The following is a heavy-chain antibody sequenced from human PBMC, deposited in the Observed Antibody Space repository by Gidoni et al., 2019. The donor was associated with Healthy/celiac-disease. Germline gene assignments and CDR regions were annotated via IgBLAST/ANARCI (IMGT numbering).Heavy chain of an antibody. J-gene: IGHJ4*02. CDR2: IYSSGST. Sequence: QVQLQESGPGLVKPSQTLSLTCTVSGGSISGGGCYWSWIRQHPGKGLEWMGYIYSSGSTYYNPSLKSRVTISVATSKNQFSLKLSSVTAADTAVYYCARYGTDCSGGSCYGIDYWGQGTLVTVSS. V-gene: IGHV4-31*03. D-gene: IGHD2-15*01. CDR1: GGSISGGGCY. CDR3: ARYGTDCSGGSCYGIDY.